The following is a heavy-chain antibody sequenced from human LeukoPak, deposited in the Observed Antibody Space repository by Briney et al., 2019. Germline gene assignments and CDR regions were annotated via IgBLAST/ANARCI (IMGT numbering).Heavy chain of an antibody. CDR3: ARGDYDFWSGYCDY. Sequence: GGSLRLSCAASGFTFSSYSMNWVRQAPGKGLEWVSFISSSSSYIYYADSVKGRFTISRDNAKNSLYLQMNSLRAEDTAVYYCARGDYDFWSGYCDYWGQGTLVTVSS. D-gene: IGHD3-3*01. V-gene: IGHV3-21*01. CDR1: GFTFSSYS. J-gene: IGHJ4*02. CDR2: ISSSSSYI.